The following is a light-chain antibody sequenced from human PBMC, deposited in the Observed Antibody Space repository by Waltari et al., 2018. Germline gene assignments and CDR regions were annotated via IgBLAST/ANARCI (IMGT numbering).Light chain of an antibody. Sequence: QSALTQPPSASGSPGQSITISCTGTSSDVGGYNYVSWYQQYPGEAPKLIIYEINKRPAVVPHGFSVSKSGNTASLTGSGLQAEDEADYYCTSYAGGNNLGVFGGGTKVTVL. CDR2: EIN. V-gene: IGLV2-8*01. J-gene: IGLJ3*02. CDR1: SSDVGGYNY. CDR3: TSYAGGNNLGV.